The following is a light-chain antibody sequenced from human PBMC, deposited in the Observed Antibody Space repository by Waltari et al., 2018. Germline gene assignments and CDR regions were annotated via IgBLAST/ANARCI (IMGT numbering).Light chain of an antibody. V-gene: IGKV1-NL1*01. CDR3: QQYAATPLT. J-gene: IGKJ4*02. Sequence: DIQMTQSPSSLSAYVGDRVTITCRASQAISNSLAWYQQKPGKAPKVLRYRASTLESGVPSRFSGSGTGTDYTLTISSLQPEDFATYYCQQYAATPLTFGGGTKVEIK. CDR2: RAS. CDR1: QAISNS.